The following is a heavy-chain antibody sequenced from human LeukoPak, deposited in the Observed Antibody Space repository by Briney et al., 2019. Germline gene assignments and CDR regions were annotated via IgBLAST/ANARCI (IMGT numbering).Heavy chain of an antibody. Sequence: GGSLRLSCAASGFTVSSNYMGWVRQAPGKGLKWVSVIYSGGNTYYAGSVKGRFTISRDNSRNTMDLQMNSLRAEDTAVYYCARCDSSSWYGIDFWGQGTLVTVSS. V-gene: IGHV3-53*01. CDR3: ARCDSSSWYGIDF. J-gene: IGHJ4*02. D-gene: IGHD6-13*01. CDR1: GFTVSSNY. CDR2: IYSGGNT.